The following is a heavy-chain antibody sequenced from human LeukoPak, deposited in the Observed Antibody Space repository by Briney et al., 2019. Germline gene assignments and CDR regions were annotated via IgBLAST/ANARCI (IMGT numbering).Heavy chain of an antibody. D-gene: IGHD3-10*01. J-gene: IGHJ4*02. Sequence: PGGSLRLSCAASGFTFSSYAMSWVRQAPGKGLEWVSAISGSGGSTYYADSVKGRFTISRDNSKNTLYLQMNNLRAEDTAVYYCARGISITMVRGVIDYWGQGTLVTVS. V-gene: IGHV3-23*01. CDR2: ISGSGGST. CDR1: GFTFSSYA. CDR3: ARGISITMVRGVIDY.